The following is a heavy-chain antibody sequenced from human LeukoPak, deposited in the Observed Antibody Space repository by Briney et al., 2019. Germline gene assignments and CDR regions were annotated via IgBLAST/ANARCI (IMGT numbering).Heavy chain of an antibody. Sequence: EGSLRLSCAASGITFGSYWMSWVRQAPGKGLEWVATIKQDGSQKEYVDSVKGRFTISRDNAKNSLYLQMNSLRPEDTAVYYCARERLSDYYDSSGFYPWGQGTLVTVSS. CDR1: GITFGSYW. V-gene: IGHV3-7*05. CDR3: ARERLSDYYDSSGFYP. CDR2: IKQDGSQK. D-gene: IGHD3-22*01. J-gene: IGHJ5*02.